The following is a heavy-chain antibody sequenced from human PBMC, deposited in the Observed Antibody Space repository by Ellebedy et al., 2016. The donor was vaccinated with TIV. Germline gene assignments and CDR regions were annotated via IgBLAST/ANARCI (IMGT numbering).Heavy chain of an antibody. J-gene: IGHJ4*02. Sequence: AASVKVSCRASGYTFTSYYMHWVRQAPGQGLEWMEIINPSGGSTSYAQKFQGRVTMTRDTSTSTVYMELSSLRSEDTAVYYCASGYSYGVFDYWGQGTLVTVSS. CDR2: INPSGGST. D-gene: IGHD5-18*01. CDR1: GYTFTSYY. CDR3: ASGYSYGVFDY. V-gene: IGHV1-46*01.